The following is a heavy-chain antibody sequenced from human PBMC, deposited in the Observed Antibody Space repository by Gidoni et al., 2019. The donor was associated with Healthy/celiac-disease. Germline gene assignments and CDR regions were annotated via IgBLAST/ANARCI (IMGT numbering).Heavy chain of an antibody. Sequence: EVQLLESAAGLLQPGGSLRLSCAASGFSFRSFAMSWVRQAPGKGMEWVSAISGGGVSTSYADSVKGRFTVSRDNSKNTLYLQMNSLRSEDTAVYYCAKGVVTATMGRVDYWGQGTLVTVSS. CDR2: ISGGGVST. V-gene: IGHV3-23*01. D-gene: IGHD2-21*02. CDR3: AKGVVTATMGRVDY. J-gene: IGHJ4*02. CDR1: GFSFRSFA.